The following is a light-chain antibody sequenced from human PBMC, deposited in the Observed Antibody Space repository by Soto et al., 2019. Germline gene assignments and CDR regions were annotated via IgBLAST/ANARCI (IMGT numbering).Light chain of an antibody. V-gene: IGKV1-5*03. CDR2: KAS. Sequence: DIQMTQSPSTLSASVGDRVTITCRASQSISSWLAWYQQKPGKAPKLLIYKASSLESGVPSRFSGSGSGTEFTLTISSLQPDDVATYYGQQYNSYSALTFGGGTKVEIK. J-gene: IGKJ4*01. CDR1: QSISSW. CDR3: QQYNSYSALT.